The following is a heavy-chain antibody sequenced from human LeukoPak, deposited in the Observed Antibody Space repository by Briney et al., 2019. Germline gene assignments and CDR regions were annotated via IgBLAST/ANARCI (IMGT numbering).Heavy chain of an antibody. V-gene: IGHV4-4*07. J-gene: IGHJ5*02. CDR3: ARDPLLGWFDP. Sequence: SETLSLTCTVSGGSISSYYWSWIRQPAGKGLEWIWRIFTTGSTNYNSSLKSRVTMSVDTSKNQFSLKLSSVTAADTAVYYCARDPLLGWFDPWGQGTLVTVSS. CDR1: GGSISSYY. D-gene: IGHD7-27*01. CDR2: IFTTGST.